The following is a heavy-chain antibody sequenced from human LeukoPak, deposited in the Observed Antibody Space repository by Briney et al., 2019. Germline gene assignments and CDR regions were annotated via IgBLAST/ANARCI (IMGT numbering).Heavy chain of an antibody. D-gene: IGHD5-24*01. J-gene: IGHJ6*02. CDR2: IIPIFGTA. CDR1: GGTFSSYA. Sequence: SVKVSCKASGGTFSSYAISWVRQAPGQGLEWMGGIIPIFGTANYAQKFQGRVTITTDESTSTAYMELSSLRSEDTAVYYCARAIHLSELPYYYYYGMDVWGQGTTVTVSS. CDR3: ARAIHLSELPYYYYYGMDV. V-gene: IGHV1-69*05.